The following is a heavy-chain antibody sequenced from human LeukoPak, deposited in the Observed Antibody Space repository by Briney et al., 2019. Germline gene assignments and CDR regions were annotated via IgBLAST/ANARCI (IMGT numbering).Heavy chain of an antibody. CDR1: GGSISSYY. V-gene: IGHV4-59*08. D-gene: IGHD6-13*01. J-gene: IGHJ5*02. CDR2: INNSGST. CDR3: ARHSIAAAGTSGWFDP. Sequence: SETLSLTCTVSGGSISSYYWSWVRQPPGKGLEWIGYINNSGSTNYNPSLKSRVTISRDTSKNQLTLKLSSVTAADTAVYYCARHSIAAAGTSGWFDPWGQGTLVTVSS.